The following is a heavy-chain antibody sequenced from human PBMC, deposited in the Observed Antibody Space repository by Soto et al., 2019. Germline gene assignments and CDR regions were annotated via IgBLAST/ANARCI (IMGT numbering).Heavy chain of an antibody. D-gene: IGHD3-16*01. CDR3: ARMATFGSLHWFDP. CDR2: MNPGSGDT. Sequence: ASVKVSCKTSGYSFTNNDVTWVRQATGQGLEWMGWMNPGSGDTGYAQKFQGRVTMTRDISIATAYMELSGLTSDDTAIYYCARMATFGSLHWFDPWGQGTLVTVSS. J-gene: IGHJ5*02. V-gene: IGHV1-8*01. CDR1: GYSFTNND.